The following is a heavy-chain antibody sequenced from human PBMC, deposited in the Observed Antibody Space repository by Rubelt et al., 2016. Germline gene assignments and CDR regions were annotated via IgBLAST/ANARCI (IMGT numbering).Heavy chain of an antibody. J-gene: IGHJ6*02. CDR1: GGSISSYY. Sequence: QVQLQESGPGLVKPSETLSLTCTVSGGSISSYYWSWIRQPPGKGLEWIGEINHSGSTNYNPSLKSRFTISVDTSKNQFSLKLSSVTAADTAVYYCARVAARGNYYYGMYVWGQGTTVTVSS. V-gene: IGHV4-34*10. CDR2: INHSGST. CDR3: ARVAARGNYYYGMYV. D-gene: IGHD6-6*01.